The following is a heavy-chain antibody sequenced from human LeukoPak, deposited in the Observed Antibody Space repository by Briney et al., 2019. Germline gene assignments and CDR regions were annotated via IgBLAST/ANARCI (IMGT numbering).Heavy chain of an antibody. Sequence: SETLSLTCTVSRDSISSYYWSWIRQTPGKGLEWIGYIYYSGSTSYNPSLKSRVTISVDTSKNQFSLKLTSVTAADTAVYYCARGYSSGWYAFDIWGQGTMVTVSS. V-gene: IGHV4-59*01. J-gene: IGHJ3*02. CDR2: IYYSGST. CDR3: ARGYSSGWYAFDI. D-gene: IGHD6-19*01. CDR1: RDSISSYY.